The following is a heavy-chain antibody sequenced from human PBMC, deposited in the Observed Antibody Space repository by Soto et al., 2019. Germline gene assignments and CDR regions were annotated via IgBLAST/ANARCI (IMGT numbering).Heavy chain of an antibody. D-gene: IGHD5-18*01. CDR2: ISGYNGDT. V-gene: IGHV1-18*01. J-gene: IGHJ4*02. Sequence: QVQLVQSGAEVKKPGASVKVSCKASGYTFNTYSISWVRQAPGQGLEWMGWISGYNGDTHYAQKFQGRVTTTTDTSTSTAYMELRSLRSDDTAMYYCARENVLSYVDTAMVDYFDYWGQGTLVTVSS. CDR3: ARENVLSYVDTAMVDYFDY. CDR1: GYTFNTYS.